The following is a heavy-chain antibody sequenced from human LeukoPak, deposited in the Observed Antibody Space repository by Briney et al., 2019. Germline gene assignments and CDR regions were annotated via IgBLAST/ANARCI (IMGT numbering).Heavy chain of an antibody. Sequence: SETLSLTCTVSGGSISSSSYYWGWIRQPPGKGLEWIGSIYYSGSTYYNPSLKSRVTISVDTSKNQFSLKLSSVTAADTAVYYCARAYYDILTGYYIPHPPYYFDYWGQGTLVTVSS. D-gene: IGHD3-9*01. CDR1: GGSISSSSYY. CDR2: IYYSGST. CDR3: ARAYYDILTGYYIPHPPYYFDY. V-gene: IGHV4-39*01. J-gene: IGHJ4*02.